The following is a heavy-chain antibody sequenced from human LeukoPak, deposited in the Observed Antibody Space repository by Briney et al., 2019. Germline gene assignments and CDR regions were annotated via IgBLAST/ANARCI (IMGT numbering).Heavy chain of an antibody. CDR3: ARDRDWNSGFDY. Sequence: PGGSLRLSCEASGFTFSRYSLTWVRQAPGKGLEWVSSISTSSSYIYYADSVKGRFTISRDNAKNSLNLQMNSLRVEDTAVYYCARDRDWNSGFDYWGQGTLVTVSS. CDR2: ISTSSSYI. CDR1: GFTFSRYS. D-gene: IGHD1-7*01. V-gene: IGHV3-21*01. J-gene: IGHJ4*02.